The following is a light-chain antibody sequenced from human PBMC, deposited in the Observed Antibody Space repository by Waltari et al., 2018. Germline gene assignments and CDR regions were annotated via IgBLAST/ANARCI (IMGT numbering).Light chain of an antibody. V-gene: IGLV3-25*03. CDR1: AFPRLY. CDR2: KDS. Sequence: SYDLPQPPSVSVYPGQTARITCSGAAFPRLYASWYHQKPGQAPVLLIYKDSERPSGIPERVSGSSSGTTVTLTISGVQAEDEADYYCQSADTNFADHVAFGGGTQLTVL. J-gene: IGLJ2*01. CDR3: QSADTNFADHVA.